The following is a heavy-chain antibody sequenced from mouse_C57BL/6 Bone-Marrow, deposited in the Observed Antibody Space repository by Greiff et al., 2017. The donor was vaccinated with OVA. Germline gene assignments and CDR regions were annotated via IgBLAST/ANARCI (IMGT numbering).Heavy chain of an antibody. CDR3: ASGGYDDGGGYSYAMDY. Sequence: VQLKESGPGLVAPSQSLSITCTVSGFSLTSYGVDWVRQSPGKGLEWLGVIWGVGSTNYNSALKSRLSISKDNSKSQVFLKMNSLQTDDTAMYYWASGGYDDGGGYSYAMDYWGQGTSVTVSS. CDR2: IWGVGST. D-gene: IGHD2-2*01. J-gene: IGHJ4*01. CDR1: GFSLTSYG. V-gene: IGHV2-6*01.